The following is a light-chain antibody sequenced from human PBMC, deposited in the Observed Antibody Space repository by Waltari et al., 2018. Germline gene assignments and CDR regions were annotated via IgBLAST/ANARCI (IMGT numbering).Light chain of an antibody. CDR2: WAS. V-gene: IGKV4-1*01. CDR3: HQYYSSPWT. Sequence: DIVMTQSPDSLAVSLGGRATINCKSSQSVLYSSNNKNFLAWYQQKPGQPPKLLIYWASTRESGVPDRFSGSGSGTDFTLTISSLQAEDVAVYYCHQYYSSPWTFGQGTKVEI. CDR1: QSVLYSSNNKNF. J-gene: IGKJ1*01.